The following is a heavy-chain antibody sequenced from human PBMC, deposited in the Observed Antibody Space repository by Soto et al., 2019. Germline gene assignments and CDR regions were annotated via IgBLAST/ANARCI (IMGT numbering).Heavy chain of an antibody. CDR1: GYTFTSYG. D-gene: IGHD2-8*01. Sequence: ASVKVSCKASGYTFTSYGISWVRQAPGQGLEWMGWISAYNGNTNYAQKLQGRVTMTTDTSTSTAYMERRSLRSDDTAVYYCARDGSLMVISDAFDIWGQGTMVTVSS. V-gene: IGHV1-18*01. J-gene: IGHJ3*02. CDR2: ISAYNGNT. CDR3: ARDGSLMVISDAFDI.